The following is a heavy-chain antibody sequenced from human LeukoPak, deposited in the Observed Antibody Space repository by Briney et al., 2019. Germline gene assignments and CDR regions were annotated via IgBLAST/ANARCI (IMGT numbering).Heavy chain of an antibody. Sequence: ASVKVSCKASGYTFTDYWIHWVRQAPGQGLEWMGWINPNSGGTNYAQKFQGRVTMTRDTSISTAYMELSRLRSDDTAVYYCARGGYGSGWHDVDYWGQGALVTVFS. J-gene: IGHJ4*02. CDR1: GYTFTDYW. V-gene: IGHV1-2*02. D-gene: IGHD6-19*01. CDR3: ARGGYGSGWHDVDY. CDR2: INPNSGGT.